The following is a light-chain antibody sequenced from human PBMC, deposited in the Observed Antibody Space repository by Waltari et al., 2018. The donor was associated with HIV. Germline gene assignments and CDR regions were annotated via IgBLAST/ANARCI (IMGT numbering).Light chain of an antibody. J-gene: IGLJ3*02. CDR3: ATWDDSLNGPV. CDR1: ISNIGSNT. CDR2: TTN. Sequence: QSVLTQPPSASGTPGQRVTISCSGSISNIGSNTVNWYQQLPGTAPKLLIYTTNQRPSGVPDRFSGSKSVASASLAISGLQSDDEADYYWATWDDSLNGPVFGGGTKLTVL. V-gene: IGLV1-44*01.